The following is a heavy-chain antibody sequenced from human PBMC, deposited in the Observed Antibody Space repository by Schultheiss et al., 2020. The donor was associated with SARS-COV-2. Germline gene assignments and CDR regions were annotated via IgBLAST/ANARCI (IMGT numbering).Heavy chain of an antibody. D-gene: IGHD4-11*01. J-gene: IGHJ6*02. CDR3: AKAEYVTTFYYYYGMDV. V-gene: IGHV3-48*03. Sequence: GGSLRLSCAASGFTFSSYEMNWVRQAPGKGLEWVSYISSSGSTIYYADSVKGRFTISRDNAKNSLYLQMNSLRAEDTAVYYCAKAEYVTTFYYYYGMDVWGQGTTVTVSS. CDR1: GFTFSSYE. CDR2: ISSSGSTI.